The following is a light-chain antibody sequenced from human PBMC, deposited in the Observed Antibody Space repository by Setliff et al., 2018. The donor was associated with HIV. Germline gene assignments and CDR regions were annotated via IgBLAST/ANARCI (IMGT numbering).Light chain of an antibody. CDR2: KDT. J-gene: IGLJ2*01. CDR3: LSAHNSSTYRGI. V-gene: IGLV3-16*01. Sequence: SYELNQPPSVSVSPGQTARITCSGEALPRKYSYWFQQKPGQAPVMVIYKDTERPSVIPARFSGSTSGTTVTLTISGVQAEDEADYYCLSAHNSSTYRGIFGGGTKVTVL. CDR1: ALPRKY.